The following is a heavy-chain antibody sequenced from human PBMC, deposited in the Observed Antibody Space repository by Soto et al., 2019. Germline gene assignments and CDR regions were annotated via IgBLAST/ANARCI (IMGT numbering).Heavy chain of an antibody. D-gene: IGHD2-15*01. Sequence: QLRESGPGLVKPSGTLSLTCFVSGASISSTYWWSWVRQTPGKRLEWIGQIYHTGTTSYTSSLKNLVTISLDTANTQFSLMLTSMTAADTAVYYCASLPPRIVVVMTDLPTWGQGTLVTVSS. J-gene: IGHJ5*02. CDR1: GASISSTYW. CDR2: IYHTGTT. CDR3: ASLPPRIVVVMTDLPT. V-gene: IGHV4-4*02.